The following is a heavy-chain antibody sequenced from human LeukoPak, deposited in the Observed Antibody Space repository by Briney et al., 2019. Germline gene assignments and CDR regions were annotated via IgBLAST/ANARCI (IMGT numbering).Heavy chain of an antibody. CDR3: ARAVAAADSY. CDR2: ISSSSSYI. Sequence: GGSLRLSCAASGFTFSSYSMNWVRQAPGKGLEWVSSISSSSSYIYYADSVKGRFTISRDNAKNSLYLQMNSLRAEDTAVYSCARAVAAADSYWGRGTLVTVSS. D-gene: IGHD6-13*01. CDR1: GFTFSSYS. J-gene: IGHJ4*02. V-gene: IGHV3-21*01.